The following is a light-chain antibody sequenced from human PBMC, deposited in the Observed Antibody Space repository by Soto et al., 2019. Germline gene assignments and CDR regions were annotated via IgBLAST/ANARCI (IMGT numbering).Light chain of an antibody. CDR1: QSVGSK. V-gene: IGKV3-15*01. J-gene: IGKJ4*01. CDR2: GAS. Sequence: EIVMTQSPATLSVSPGERATLSCRASQSVGSKLAWYQQKPGQAPRLLIYGASTRATGIPARFSGSGSGTEFTLTISSLQSEDFALYYCQQYNNWPPATFGGGTKVDIK. CDR3: QQYNNWPPAT.